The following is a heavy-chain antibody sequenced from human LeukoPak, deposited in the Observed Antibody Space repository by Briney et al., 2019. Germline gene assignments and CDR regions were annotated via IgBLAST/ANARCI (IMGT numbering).Heavy chain of an antibody. J-gene: IGHJ4*02. D-gene: IGHD6-19*01. CDR1: GFTFSSYA. Sequence: GGSLRLPCAASGFTFSSYAMSWVRQAPGKGLEWVAVISYDGSNKYYADSVKGRFTISRDNSKNTLYLQMNSLRAEDTAVYYCAKASGWSSFFDYWGQGTLVTVSS. V-gene: IGHV3-30*18. CDR3: AKASGWSSFFDY. CDR2: ISYDGSNK.